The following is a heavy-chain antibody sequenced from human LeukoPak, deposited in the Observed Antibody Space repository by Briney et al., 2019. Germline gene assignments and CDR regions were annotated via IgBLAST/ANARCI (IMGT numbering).Heavy chain of an antibody. CDR2: INPNSGGT. CDR1: GYTFTGYY. D-gene: IGHD4-17*01. Sequence: ASVKVSCKASGYTFTGYYMHWVRQAPGQGLEWMGWINPNSGGTNYAQKLQGRVTMTTDTSTSTAYMELRSLRSDDTAVYYCARDVEPRWGDYEDYWGQGTLVTVSS. J-gene: IGHJ4*02. CDR3: ARDVEPRWGDYEDY. V-gene: IGHV1-2*02.